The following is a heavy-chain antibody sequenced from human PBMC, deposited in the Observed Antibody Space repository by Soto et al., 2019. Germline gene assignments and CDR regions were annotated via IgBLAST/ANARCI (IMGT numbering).Heavy chain of an antibody. CDR3: ARDVAVPGESDRFDY. CDR1: GDSISTNKW. CDR2: VYHNGLT. V-gene: IGHV4-4*02. J-gene: IGHJ4*02. D-gene: IGHD6-19*01. Sequence: QVQLQQSGPGLVKPSGTLSLTCAVSGDSISTNKWWSWVRQPPGKGLEWIGEVYHNGLTNYNASLKSRVIMSVDTSKNQFSLKLTSVTAADTAIYYCARDVAVPGESDRFDYWGQGTLVTVSS.